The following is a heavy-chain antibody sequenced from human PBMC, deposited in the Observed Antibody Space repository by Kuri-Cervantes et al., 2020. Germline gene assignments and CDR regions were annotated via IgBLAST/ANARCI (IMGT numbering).Heavy chain of an antibody. D-gene: IGHD2-15*01. V-gene: IGHV3-21*01. CDR2: ISSSSSYI. CDR1: GFTFSSYS. CDR3: ARGAYCSGGSCYSRDYYGMNV. Sequence: GGSLRLSCAASGFTFSSYSMNWVRQAPGKGLEWASSISSSSSYIYYADSVKGRFTISRDNAKNSLYLQMNSLRDEDTAVYYCARGAYCSGGSCYSRDYYGMNVWGQGTTVTVSS. J-gene: IGHJ6*02.